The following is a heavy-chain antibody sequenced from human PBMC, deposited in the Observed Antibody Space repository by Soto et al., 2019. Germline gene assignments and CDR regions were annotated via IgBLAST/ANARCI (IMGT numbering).Heavy chain of an antibody. J-gene: IGHJ4*02. D-gene: IGHD4-17*01. CDR2: IWYDGSNK. CDR1: GFTFSSYG. V-gene: IGHV3-33*01. CDR3: ATNYGDYEAYYFDY. Sequence: QVQLVESGGGVVQPGRSLRLSCAASGFTFSSYGMHWVRQAPGKGLEWVAVIWYDGSNKYYADSVKGRFTISRDNSKNTLYLQMNSLRAEDTAVYYCATNYGDYEAYYFDYWGQGTLVTVSS.